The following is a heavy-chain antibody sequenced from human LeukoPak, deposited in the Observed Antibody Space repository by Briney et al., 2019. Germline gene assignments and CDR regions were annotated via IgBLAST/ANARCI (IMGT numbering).Heavy chain of an antibody. J-gene: IGHJ4*02. Sequence: GGSLRLSCAASGFTFSDHYMNWVRQAPGKGLEWVGRTRNKANSYTTEYAASVKGRFTISRDDSKNSLYLHMNSLRTEDTAVYYCARGKITFNYWGQGTLVTVSS. CDR1: GFTFSDHY. CDR3: ARGKITFNY. D-gene: IGHD1-14*01. CDR2: TRNKANSYTT. V-gene: IGHV3-72*01.